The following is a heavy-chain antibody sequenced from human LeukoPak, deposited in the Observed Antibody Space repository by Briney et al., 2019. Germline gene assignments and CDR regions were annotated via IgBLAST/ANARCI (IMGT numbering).Heavy chain of an antibody. CDR2: IIPIFGTA. D-gene: IGHD3-22*01. CDR1: GGTFSSYV. J-gene: IGHJ6*03. Sequence: GASVKASCKASGGTFSSYVISWVRQAPGQGLEWMGGIIPIFGTANYAQKFQGRVTITADESTSTAYMELSSLRSEDTAVYYCARGPYDSRGQDYYYYYMDVWGRGTTVTVS. V-gene: IGHV1-69*13. CDR3: ARGPYDSRGQDYYYYYMDV.